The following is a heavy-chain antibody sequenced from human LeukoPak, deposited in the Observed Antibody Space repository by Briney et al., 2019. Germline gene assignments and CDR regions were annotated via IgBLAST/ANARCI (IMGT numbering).Heavy chain of an antibody. J-gene: IGHJ4*02. D-gene: IGHD6-6*01. CDR1: GNISNYS. CDR2: ISSRSAYI. Sequence: GGSLRLSCVASGNISNYSLNWVRQAPGKGLEWVSSISSRSAYIFYADSVKGRFTISRDNAKNSLYLQMNSLRAEDTAVYYCARDSVWYSSSSAFDYWGQGTLVTVSS. CDR3: ARDSVWYSSSSAFDY. V-gene: IGHV3-21*01.